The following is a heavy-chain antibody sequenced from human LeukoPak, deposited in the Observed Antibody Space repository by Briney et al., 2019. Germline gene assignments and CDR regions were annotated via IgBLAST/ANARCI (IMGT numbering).Heavy chain of an antibody. D-gene: IGHD2-21*01. Sequence: PGRSLRLSCAASGFTFSTFVMHWGRQAPGKGLEWVAPISSDGNNQYYVDSVKGRFTISRDNSKNTLYLQMSSLRPEDTAIYYCAKRSASEYYFDYWGQGALVTVSS. CDR1: GFTFSTFV. CDR3: AKRSASEYYFDY. CDR2: ISSDGNNQ. V-gene: IGHV3-30*18. J-gene: IGHJ4*02.